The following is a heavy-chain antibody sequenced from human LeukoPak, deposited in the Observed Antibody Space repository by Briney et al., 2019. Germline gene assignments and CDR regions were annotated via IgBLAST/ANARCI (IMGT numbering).Heavy chain of an antibody. Sequence: GASVKVSCKASGYTFTSYDINWVRQATGQGLEWMGWMNPNSGNTGYAQKFQGRVTITRNTSISTAYMELSSLRSEDTAVYYCARGRQLVRSWFDPWGQGTLVTVSS. CDR2: MNPNSGNT. J-gene: IGHJ5*02. CDR3: ARGRQLVRSWFDP. D-gene: IGHD6-13*01. V-gene: IGHV1-8*03. CDR1: GYTFTSYD.